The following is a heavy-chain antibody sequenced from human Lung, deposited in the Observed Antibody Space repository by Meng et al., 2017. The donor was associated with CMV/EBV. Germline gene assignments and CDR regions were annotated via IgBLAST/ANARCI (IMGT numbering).Heavy chain of an antibody. CDR3: ARDLRVRGVKGGSRYYGMDV. V-gene: IGHV3-74*01. CDR1: GFTFSGYW. CDR2: INSDGSST. D-gene: IGHD3-10*01. Sequence: GGSLRLSCAASGFTFSGYWMHWVRQAPGKGLVWVSRINSDGSSTSYADSVKGRFTISRDNAKNTLYLQINSLRAEDTAVYYCARDLRVRGVKGGSRYYGMDVWGQGTXVTVSS. J-gene: IGHJ6*02.